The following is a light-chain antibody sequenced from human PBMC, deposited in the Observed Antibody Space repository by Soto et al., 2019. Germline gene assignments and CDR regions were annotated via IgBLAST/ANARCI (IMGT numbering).Light chain of an antibody. V-gene: IGKV3-20*01. J-gene: IGKJ4*01. CDR2: AAS. CDR3: QQYGSSPPAT. CDR1: QSVSSNY. Sequence: DMVWTQAQGIRSLSRGERATLSCRASQSVSSNYLSWYQQKPGQAPRLLIYAASDRAAGTPDRFSGSGSGPDFTLTITRLEPDDFAVYYCQQYGSSPPATFGGGTKV.